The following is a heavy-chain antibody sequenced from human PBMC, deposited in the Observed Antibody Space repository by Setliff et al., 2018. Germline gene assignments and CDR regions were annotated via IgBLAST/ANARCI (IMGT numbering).Heavy chain of an antibody. Sequence: SETLSLTCTVYGGSLSNYYWSWIRQPPGQGLEWIVEINHSGSTNYNPSLKGRVTISVDTSKNQFSLILRSVTAADTAVYYCARGRMRGSCSGPSCTHDPFDIWGQGTPVTVSS. CDR1: GGSLSNYY. V-gene: IGHV4-34*01. CDR3: ARGRMRGSCSGPSCTHDPFDI. CDR2: INHSGST. J-gene: IGHJ3*02. D-gene: IGHD2-2*01.